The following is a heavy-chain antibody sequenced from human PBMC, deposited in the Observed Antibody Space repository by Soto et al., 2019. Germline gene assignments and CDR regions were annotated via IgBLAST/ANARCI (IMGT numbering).Heavy chain of an antibody. CDR1: GGTFSSYA. CDR2: VIPIFGTA. CDR3: ARDIYDFWSGNRNLNNWFDP. D-gene: IGHD3-3*01. V-gene: IGHV1-69*13. J-gene: IGHJ5*02. Sequence: SVKVSCKASGGTFSSYAISWVRQAPGQGLEWMGGVIPIFGTANYAQKFQGRVTITADESTSTAYMELSSLRSEDTAVYYCARDIYDFWSGNRNLNNWFDPWGQGTLVTVSS.